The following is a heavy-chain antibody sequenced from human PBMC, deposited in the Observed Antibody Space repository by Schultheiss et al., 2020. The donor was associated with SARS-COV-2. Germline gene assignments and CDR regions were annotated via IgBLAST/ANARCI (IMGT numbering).Heavy chain of an antibody. CDR3: AREGEYCSSTSCYFGAFDI. D-gene: IGHD2-2*01. CDR2: IYYSGST. V-gene: IGHV4-39*07. CDR1: GGSISSSSYY. J-gene: IGHJ3*02. Sequence: SETLSLTCTVSGGSISSSSYYWGWIRQPPGKGLEWIGSIYYSGSTNYNPSLKSRVTISVDTSKNQFSLKLSSVTAADTAVYYCAREGEYCSSTSCYFGAFDIWGQGTMVTVSS.